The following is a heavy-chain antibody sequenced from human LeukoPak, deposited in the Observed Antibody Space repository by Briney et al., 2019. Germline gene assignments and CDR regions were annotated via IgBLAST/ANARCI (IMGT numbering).Heavy chain of an antibody. Sequence: GRSLRLSCAASGFTFDDYAMHWVRQAPGKGLEWVSGISWNSGSIGHADSVKGRFTISRDNAKNSLYLQMNSLRAEDTALYYCAKLGGFDPWGQGTLVTVSS. V-gene: IGHV3-9*01. CDR3: AKLGGFDP. CDR1: GFTFDDYA. J-gene: IGHJ5*02. CDR2: ISWNSGSI.